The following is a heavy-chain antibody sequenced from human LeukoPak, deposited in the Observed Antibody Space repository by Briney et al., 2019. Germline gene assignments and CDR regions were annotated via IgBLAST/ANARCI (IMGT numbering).Heavy chain of an antibody. CDR3: ARKGVGEFVDY. CDR1: GGSIRSYY. CDR2: VYYSGST. D-gene: IGHD3-10*01. Sequence: PSETLSLTCTVSGGSIRSYYWSWNRQPPGKGLEWIGYVYYSGSTHYNPSLKSRVTISIDTSKNQFSLKLSSVTAADTAVYYCARKGVGEFVDYWGQGTLVTVSS. J-gene: IGHJ4*02. V-gene: IGHV4-59*01.